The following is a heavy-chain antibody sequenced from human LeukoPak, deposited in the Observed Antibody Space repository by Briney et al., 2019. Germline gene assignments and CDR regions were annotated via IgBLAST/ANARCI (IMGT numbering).Heavy chain of an antibody. Sequence: PGGSLRLSCAASGFTFSSYGMHWVRQAPGKGLEWVAVIWYDGSNKYYADSVKGRFTISRDNSKNTLYLQMNSLRAEDTAVYYCARSGQSRTSVGANFDYWGQGTLVTVFS. CDR1: GFTFSSYG. D-gene: IGHD1-26*01. CDR3: ARSGQSRTSVGANFDY. V-gene: IGHV3-33*01. CDR2: IWYDGSNK. J-gene: IGHJ4*02.